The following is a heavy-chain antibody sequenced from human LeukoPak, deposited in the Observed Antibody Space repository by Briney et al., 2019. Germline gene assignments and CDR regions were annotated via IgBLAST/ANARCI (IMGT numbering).Heavy chain of an antibody. CDR3: ARSTMVRGVILPGGY. CDR1: GYTFTSYG. V-gene: IGHV1-18*01. CDR2: ISAYNGNT. Sequence: ASVKVSCKASGYTFTSYGISWVRQAPGQGLEWMGWISAYNGNTNYAQKLQGRVTMTTDTSTSTAYMELSSLRSEDTAVYYCARSTMVRGVILPGGYWGQGTLVTVSS. J-gene: IGHJ4*02. D-gene: IGHD3-10*01.